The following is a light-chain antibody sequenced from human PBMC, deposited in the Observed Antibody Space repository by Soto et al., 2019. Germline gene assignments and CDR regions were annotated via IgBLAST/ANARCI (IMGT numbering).Light chain of an antibody. CDR1: QSVSSN. J-gene: IGKJ1*01. Sequence: EMVMTQSPATLSVSPGERATLSCRGSQSVSSNLAWYQQKPGQAPRLLIYGTSTRATGIPARFSGSGSGTEFTLSISSLQSEDFAVYYCQQFDNWPPTFGQGTKVDIK. V-gene: IGKV3-15*01. CDR3: QQFDNWPPT. CDR2: GTS.